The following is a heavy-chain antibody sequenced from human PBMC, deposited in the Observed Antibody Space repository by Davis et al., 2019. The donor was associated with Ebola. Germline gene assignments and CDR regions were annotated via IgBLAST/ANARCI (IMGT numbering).Heavy chain of an antibody. V-gene: IGHV3-21*01. Sequence: GGSLRLSCAASGFTFSSYSMNWVRQAPGKGLEWVSSISSSSSYIYYADSVKGRFTISRDNAKNSLYLQMNSLRAEDTAVYYCARAPVLYCGGDCFDYWGQGTLVTVSS. CDR2: ISSSSSYI. D-gene: IGHD2-21*01. J-gene: IGHJ4*02. CDR1: GFTFSSYS. CDR3: ARAPVLYCGGDCFDY.